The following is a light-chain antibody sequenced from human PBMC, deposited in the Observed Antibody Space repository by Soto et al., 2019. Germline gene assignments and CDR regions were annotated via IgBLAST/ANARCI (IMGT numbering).Light chain of an antibody. CDR2: DVS. Sequence: QSALTQPASVSGSPGRSITISCTGTSSDVVGYNYVSWYQQHPGKAPKLMIYDVSNRPSGVSNRFSGSKSGNTASLTISGLQAEDEADYYCSSYTRSSTLVFGTG. CDR1: SSDVVGYNY. CDR3: SSYTRSSTLV. J-gene: IGLJ1*01. V-gene: IGLV2-14*01.